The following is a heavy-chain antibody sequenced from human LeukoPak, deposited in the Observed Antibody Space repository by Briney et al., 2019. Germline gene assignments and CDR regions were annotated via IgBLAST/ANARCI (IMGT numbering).Heavy chain of an antibody. CDR3: ARDTYQPGRIDC. Sequence: GGSLRLSCAASEFTFSLYAMNWVRQAPGKGLEWVSYINDVSGDIHYADSVKCRFTISRDNAKNTLYLQMNSLRAEDTAVYYCARDTYQPGRIDCWGQGTLVIVSS. J-gene: IGHJ4*02. D-gene: IGHD2-2*01. V-gene: IGHV3-21*05. CDR2: INDVSGDI. CDR1: EFTFSLYA.